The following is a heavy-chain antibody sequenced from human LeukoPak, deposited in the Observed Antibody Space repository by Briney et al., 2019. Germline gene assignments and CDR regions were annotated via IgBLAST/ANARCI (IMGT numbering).Heavy chain of an antibody. CDR2: IIPIFGTA. CDR3: AKDGKTRNWNYFQAKPVY. Sequence: SVKVSCKASRGTFSNYAISWVRQAPGQGLEWMGGIIPIFGTANYAQKLQGRVTITADESTSTAYMELSSLRAEDTAIYYCAKDGKTRNWNYFQAKPVYWGQGTLVTVSS. V-gene: IGHV1-69*13. D-gene: IGHD1-7*01. CDR1: RGTFSNYA. J-gene: IGHJ4*02.